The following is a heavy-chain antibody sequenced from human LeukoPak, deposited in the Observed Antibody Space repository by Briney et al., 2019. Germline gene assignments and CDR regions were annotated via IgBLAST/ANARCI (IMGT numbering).Heavy chain of an antibody. J-gene: IGHJ4*02. CDR2: IYHGDSDT. CDR1: GYSFTSYW. Sequence: GESLKISCKGSGYSFTSYWIGWVRQMPGKGLEWMGIIYHGDSDTRYSPSFQGQVTISADKSISTAYLQWSSLKASDTAMYYCARQGVDLDSMIVVGGADYWGQGTLVTVSS. CDR3: ARQGVDLDSMIVVGGADY. V-gene: IGHV5-51*01. D-gene: IGHD3-22*01.